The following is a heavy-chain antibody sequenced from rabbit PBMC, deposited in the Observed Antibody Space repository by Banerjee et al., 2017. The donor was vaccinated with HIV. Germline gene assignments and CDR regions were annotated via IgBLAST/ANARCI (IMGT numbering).Heavy chain of an antibody. D-gene: IGHD2-1*01. V-gene: IGHV1S47*01. CDR3: ARDLHGGDWYYKL. CDR2: IDPVYGDT. CDR1: GFDFSNYG. Sequence: QEQLVESGGGLVQPGGSLKLSCKASGFDFSNYGVNWVRQAPGKGLEWIGYIDPVYGDTYYANWVNGRFTISSHNAQNTLYLQLNSLTAADTATYFCARDLHGGDWYYKLWGQGTLVTVS. J-gene: IGHJ4*01.